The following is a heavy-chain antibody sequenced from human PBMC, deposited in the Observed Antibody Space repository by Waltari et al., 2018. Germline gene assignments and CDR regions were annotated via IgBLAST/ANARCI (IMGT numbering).Heavy chain of an antibody. CDR3: ARTAYDHLTGYPTLDH. J-gene: IGHJ4*02. D-gene: IGHD3-9*01. Sequence: QVQLQESGPGLVKPSETLSLTCSVSGAYFESSSHYWGWVRQPPGKGLEWIGSIYYSGSTYSHPALKSRVNMSVDTANYQFSLKVTSVTAAYTAIYYCARTAYDHLTGYPTLDHWGQGILVTVSS. CDR1: GAYFESSSHY. CDR2: IYYSGST. V-gene: IGHV4-39*07.